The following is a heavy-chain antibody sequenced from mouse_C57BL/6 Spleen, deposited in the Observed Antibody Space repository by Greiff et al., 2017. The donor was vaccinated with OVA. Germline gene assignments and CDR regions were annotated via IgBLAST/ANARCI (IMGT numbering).Heavy chain of an antibody. D-gene: IGHD1-1*01. V-gene: IGHV1-19*01. CDR3: ARDRATVVDYYAMDY. J-gene: IGHJ4*01. Sequence: EVQLQQSGPVLVKPGASVKMSCKASGYTFTDYYMNWVKQSHGKSLEWIGVINPYNGGTSYNQKFKGKATLTVDKSSSTAYMELNSLTSEDSAVYYCARDRATVVDYYAMDYWGQGTSVTVSS. CDR1: GYTFTDYY. CDR2: INPYNGGT.